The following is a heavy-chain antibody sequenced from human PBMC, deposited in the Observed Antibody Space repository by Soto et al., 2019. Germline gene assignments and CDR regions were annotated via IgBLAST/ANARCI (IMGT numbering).Heavy chain of an antibody. CDR2: IYFRGTT. CDR3: ARMNYYDTSGYPFDY. CDR1: GGSISSYY. Sequence: SETLSLTCTVSGGSISSYYWSWIRQPPGKVLEWIGYIYFRGTTNYNPSLKSRVTISADTSKNQFSLKLNSVTAADTAVYYCARMNYYDTSGYPFDYWGQGMMVTVSS. V-gene: IGHV4-59*01. D-gene: IGHD3-22*01. J-gene: IGHJ4*02.